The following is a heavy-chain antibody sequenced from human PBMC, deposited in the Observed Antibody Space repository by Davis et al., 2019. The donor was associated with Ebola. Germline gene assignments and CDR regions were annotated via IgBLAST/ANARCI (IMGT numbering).Heavy chain of an antibody. Sequence: ASVKVSCKASGYTFTSYGISWVRQAPGQGLEWMGWISAYNGNTNYAQKLQGRVTMTTDTSTSTAYMELRSLRSEDTAVYYCARVHTYYDSSGYYGVQFADYYYYAMDVWGQGTTVLVSS. CDR1: GYTFTSYG. J-gene: IGHJ6*02. V-gene: IGHV1-18*04. CDR2: ISAYNGNT. CDR3: ARVHTYYDSSGYYGVQFADYYYYAMDV. D-gene: IGHD3-22*01.